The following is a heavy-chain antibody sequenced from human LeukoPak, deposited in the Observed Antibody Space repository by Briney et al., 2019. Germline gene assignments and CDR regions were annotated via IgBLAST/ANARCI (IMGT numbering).Heavy chain of an antibody. V-gene: IGHV3-21*01. CDR1: GFTFSSYS. Sequence: GGSLRLPCAASGFTFSSYSMNWVRQAPGKGLEWVSSISSSSSYIYYADSVKGRFTISRDNAKNSLYLQMNSLRAEDTAVYYCARVSFGYRTRFDYWGQGTLVTVSS. J-gene: IGHJ4*02. CDR2: ISSSSSYI. CDR3: ARVSFGYRTRFDY. D-gene: IGHD5-12*01.